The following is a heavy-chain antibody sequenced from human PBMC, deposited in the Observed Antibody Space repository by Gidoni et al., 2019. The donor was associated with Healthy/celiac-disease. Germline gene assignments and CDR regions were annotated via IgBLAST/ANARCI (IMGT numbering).Heavy chain of an antibody. J-gene: IGHJ3*02. D-gene: IGHD3-3*01. CDR1: GFTFSRYA. CDR2: ISGSSGST. V-gene: IGHV3-23*01. CDR3: AKTYYDFVSGYAFDI. Sequence: EVQLLESGGGLVQPGGSLRLSCSAPGFTFSRYAMSWVRQAPGKELEWVSAISGSSGSTYYADSGKGRFTISRDNSKNTLYLQMNSLRAEDTAVYYWAKTYYDFVSGYAFDIWGQGTMVTVSS.